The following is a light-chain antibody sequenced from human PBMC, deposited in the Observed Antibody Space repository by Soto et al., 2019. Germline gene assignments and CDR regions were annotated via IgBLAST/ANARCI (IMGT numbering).Light chain of an antibody. CDR3: QQRSNWPPLT. CDR1: QGISSY. Sequence: IQLTQSPSSLSASVGDRVTITCRASQGISSYLAWYQQEPGKAPKLLIYAASTLQSGVPSRFSGSGSGTDFTLTISSLQPEDFAVYYCQQRSNWPPLTFGGGTKVEIK. V-gene: IGKV1-9*01. J-gene: IGKJ4*01. CDR2: AAS.